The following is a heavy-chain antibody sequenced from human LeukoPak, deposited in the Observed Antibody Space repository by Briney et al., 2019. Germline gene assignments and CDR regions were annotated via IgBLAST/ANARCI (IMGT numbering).Heavy chain of an antibody. CDR1: GFTFSNYA. CDR3: AKEVAAAAHRGFDY. CDR2: ISGSGGST. J-gene: IGHJ4*02. D-gene: IGHD6-25*01. V-gene: IGHV3-23*01. Sequence: GRSLRLSCAASGFTFSNYAMSWVSQAPGKGLEWVLVISGSGGSTSYADSVKGRFTISRDNSKNTLYLQMNSLRAEDTAVYYCAKEVAAAAHRGFDYWGQGTLVTVSS.